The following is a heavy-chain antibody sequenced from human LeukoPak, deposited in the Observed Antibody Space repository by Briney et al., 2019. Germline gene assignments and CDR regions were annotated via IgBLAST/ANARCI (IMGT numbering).Heavy chain of an antibody. CDR1: GYTFTSYG. J-gene: IGHJ5*02. CDR2: ISAYNGNT. D-gene: IGHD1-26*01. CDR3: ARDNSVGDNAWWFDP. Sequence: ASVKVSCKASGYTFTSYGISWVRQAPGQGLEWMGWISAYNGNTNYAQKFQGRVTLTRDMSTSTDYMELSSLRSEDTAIYYCARDNSVGDNAWWFDPWGQGTLVTVSS. V-gene: IGHV1-18*01.